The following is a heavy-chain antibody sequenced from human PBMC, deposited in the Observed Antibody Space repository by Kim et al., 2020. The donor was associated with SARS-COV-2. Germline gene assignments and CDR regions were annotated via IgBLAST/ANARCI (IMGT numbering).Heavy chain of an antibody. Sequence: ASVKVSCKASGYTFTSYGISWVRQAPGQGLEWMGWISAYNGNTNYAQKLQGRVTMTTDTSTSTAYMELRSLRSDDTAVYYCARDQYYDILTGPGAGRYAFDIWGQGTMVTVSS. CDR1: GYTFTSYG. CDR2: ISAYNGNT. CDR3: ARDQYYDILTGPGAGRYAFDI. D-gene: IGHD3-9*01. V-gene: IGHV1-18*04. J-gene: IGHJ3*02.